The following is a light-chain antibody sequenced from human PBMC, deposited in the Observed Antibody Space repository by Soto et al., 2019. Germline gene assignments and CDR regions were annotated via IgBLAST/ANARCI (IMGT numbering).Light chain of an antibody. CDR3: HQYGSFPPGT. V-gene: IGKV3-20*01. Sequence: EIVLTQSPGTLSLSPGERATLSCRASQSVSSNYLAWYQQKPGQAPRFLIYVASSRASGIPDRFSGSGSGTDFTLTISRLEPEDFAVYYCHQYGSFPPGTFGQGTKVEIK. J-gene: IGKJ1*01. CDR2: VAS. CDR1: QSVSSNY.